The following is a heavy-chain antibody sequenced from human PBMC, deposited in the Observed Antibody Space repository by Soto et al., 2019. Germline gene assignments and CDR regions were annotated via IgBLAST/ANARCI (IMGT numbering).Heavy chain of an antibody. D-gene: IGHD3-9*01. V-gene: IGHV3-74*01. Sequence: GSLRLSCAASGFTFSNDWIHWVRQAPGKGLEWVSRINADGGSTHYADSVRGRFTISRDNAKNTLFLQLNSLRVEDTAIYYCIKVLTRGVGVPRFYFDSWGQGTLVTVSS. CDR3: IKVLTRGVGVPRFYFDS. J-gene: IGHJ4*02. CDR2: INADGGST. CDR1: GFTFSNDW.